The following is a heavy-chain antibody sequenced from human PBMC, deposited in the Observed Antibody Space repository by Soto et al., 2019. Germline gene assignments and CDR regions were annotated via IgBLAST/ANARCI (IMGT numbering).Heavy chain of an antibody. CDR2: INPNSGGT. CDR1: GYTFTGFY. CDR3: ARDSLGYCSGGSCYPNAVSDWFDP. Sequence: ASVKVSCKASGYTFTGFYMHWVRQAPGQGLEWVGWINPNSGGTNYAQKFQGRVTMTRDTSISTAYMELSRLRSDDTAVYYCARDSLGYCSGGSCYPNAVSDWFDPWGQGTLVTVSA. D-gene: IGHD2-15*01. J-gene: IGHJ5*02. V-gene: IGHV1-2*02.